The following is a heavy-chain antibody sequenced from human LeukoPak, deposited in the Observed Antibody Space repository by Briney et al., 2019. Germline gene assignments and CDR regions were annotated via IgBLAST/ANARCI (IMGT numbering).Heavy chain of an antibody. V-gene: IGHV3-43D*03. D-gene: IGHD3-9*01. Sequence: PGGSLRLSCAASGFTFDDYAMHWVRQAPGKGLEWVSLISWDGGSTYYADSVKGRFTISRDNSKNSLYLQMNSLRVEDTALYYCAKDISAYDILTGYVDYWGQGTLVTVSS. CDR2: ISWDGGST. J-gene: IGHJ4*02. CDR1: GFTFDDYA. CDR3: AKDISAYDILTGYVDY.